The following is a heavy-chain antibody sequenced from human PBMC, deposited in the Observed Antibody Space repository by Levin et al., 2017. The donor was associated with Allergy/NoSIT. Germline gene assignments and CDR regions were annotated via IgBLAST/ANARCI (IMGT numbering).Heavy chain of an antibody. CDR2: INEDGSDT. Sequence: GGSLRLSCAASGFTFSTSWMHWVRQVPGKGLVWVSRINEDGSDTLYADSVKGRFTISRDNTKNTLYLQMNSLRGEDTAVYYCARDLGYCTGGSCRNWFDPWGQGTLVTVSS. CDR3: ARDLGYCTGGSCRNWFDP. D-gene: IGHD2-15*01. J-gene: IGHJ5*02. V-gene: IGHV3-74*03. CDR1: GFTFSTSW.